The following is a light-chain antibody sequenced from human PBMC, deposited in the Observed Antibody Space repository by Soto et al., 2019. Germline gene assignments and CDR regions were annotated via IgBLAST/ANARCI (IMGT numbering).Light chain of an antibody. J-gene: IGLJ1*01. V-gene: IGLV2-8*01. CDR3: SSYAGSNNYV. CDR1: SSDVGGYNY. Sequence: QSVLTQPPSASWSPGQSVTISCTGTSSDVGGYNYVSWYQQHPGKAPKLMIYEVSKRPSGVPDRFSGSKSGNTASLTVSGLQAEDEADYYCSSYAGSNNYVFGSGTKVTV. CDR2: EVS.